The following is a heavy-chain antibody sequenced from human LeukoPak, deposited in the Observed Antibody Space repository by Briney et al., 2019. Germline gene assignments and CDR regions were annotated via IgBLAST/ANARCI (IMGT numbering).Heavy chain of an antibody. D-gene: IGHD1-1*01. J-gene: IGHJ4*02. CDR1: GYIFRSYG. CDR2: ISGYSGNT. CDR3: ARYKITTAYFDY. Sequence: ASVKVSCKASGYIFRSYGVSWMRQAPGQGLEWMGWISGYSGNTQYAQKVQGRVSMTTDTSTSTAYMELRSLGSDDTAVYYCARYKITTAYFDYWGRGTLVTVSS. V-gene: IGHV1-18*01.